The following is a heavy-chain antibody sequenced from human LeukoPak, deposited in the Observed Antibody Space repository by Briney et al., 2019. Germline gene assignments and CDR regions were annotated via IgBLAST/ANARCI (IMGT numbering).Heavy chain of an antibody. V-gene: IGHV3-74*01. CDR1: GFTFSSYW. CDR3: ARHGGYCGGDCHDAFDI. D-gene: IGHD2-21*02. J-gene: IGHJ3*02. CDR2: INSDGSST. Sequence: GGSLRLSCAGSGFTFSSYWMHWVRQAPGKGLVWVSRINSDGSSTSYADSVKGRFTISRDNAKNTLYLQMNSLRAEDTAVYYCARHGGYCGGDCHDAFDIWGQGTMVTVSS.